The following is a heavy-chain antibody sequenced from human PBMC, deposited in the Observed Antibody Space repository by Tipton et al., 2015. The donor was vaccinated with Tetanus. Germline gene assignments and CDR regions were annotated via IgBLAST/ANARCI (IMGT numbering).Heavy chain of an antibody. D-gene: IGHD6-19*01. CDR1: GYIFNNYW. CDR2: IYPGDSDT. V-gene: IGHV5-51*01. J-gene: IGHJ4*02. CDR3: ARFFGSGWPIDY. Sequence: VQLVQSGGEVKKPGESLKISCKGSGYIFNNYWIGWVRQKPGKGLEWMGIIYPGDSDTRYSPSFQGQVTISADKSITSAHLEWSSLKASDTAMYYCARFFGSGWPIDYWGQGTLVTVSS.